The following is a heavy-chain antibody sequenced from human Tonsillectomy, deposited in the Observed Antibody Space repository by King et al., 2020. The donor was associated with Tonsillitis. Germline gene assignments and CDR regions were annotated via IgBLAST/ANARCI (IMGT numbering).Heavy chain of an antibody. Sequence: VQLVESGGGLVQPGGSLRLSCAASGFTFSSYEMNWVRQAPGKGLEWGSYISSSGSTIYYADSVMGRFTISRDNAKNSLYLQMNSLRAEDTAVYYCARGLPYYDFLTGYYLDYWGQGTLVTVSS. CDR3: ARGLPYYDFLTGYYLDY. CDR1: GFTFSSYE. CDR2: ISSSGSTI. V-gene: IGHV3-48*03. D-gene: IGHD3-9*01. J-gene: IGHJ4*02.